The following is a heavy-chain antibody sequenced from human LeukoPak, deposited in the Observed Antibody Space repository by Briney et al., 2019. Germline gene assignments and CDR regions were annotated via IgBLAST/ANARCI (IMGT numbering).Heavy chain of an antibody. V-gene: IGHV4-39*01. Sequence: SETLSLTCTVSGGSISSSSYFWGWIRQPPGKGLEWIGSIYYSGTTYYNQSLKSRVTISVDTSKNQFSLKLSSVTAADTAVYSCARSGYSFPGLFDSWGQGTLVTVSS. J-gene: IGHJ4*02. D-gene: IGHD5-12*01. CDR1: GGSISSSSYF. CDR2: IYYSGTT. CDR3: ARSGYSFPGLFDS.